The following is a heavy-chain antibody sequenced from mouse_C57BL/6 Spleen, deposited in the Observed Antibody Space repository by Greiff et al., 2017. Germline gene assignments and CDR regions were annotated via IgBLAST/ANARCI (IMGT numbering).Heavy chain of an antibody. V-gene: IGHV1-18*01. CDR2: ITPNNGGT. CDR1: GYTFTDYN. J-gene: IGHJ1*03. CDR3: ARDYYYGSSYDEVGYFDV. Sequence: VQLQQSGPELVKPGASVKIPCKASGYTFTDYNMDWVKQSHGKSLEWIGDITPNNGGTIYNQKFKGKATLTVDKSSSTAYMELRSLTSEDTAVYYCARDYYYGSSYDEVGYFDVWGTGTTVTVSS. D-gene: IGHD1-1*01.